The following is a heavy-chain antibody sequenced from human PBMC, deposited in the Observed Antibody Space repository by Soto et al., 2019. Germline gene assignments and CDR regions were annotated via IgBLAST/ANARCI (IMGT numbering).Heavy chain of an antibody. CDR3: AKGGSSWYPSTDVFDI. CDR1: GFTFSSYA. D-gene: IGHD6-13*01. CDR2: ISGSGGST. V-gene: IGHV3-23*01. J-gene: IGHJ3*02. Sequence: GGSLRLPCAASGFTFSSYAMSGVRQAPGKGREWVSAISGSGGSTYYADSVKGRFTISRDNSKNTLYLQMNSLRAEDTAVYYCAKGGSSWYPSTDVFDIWGQGTMVTVSS.